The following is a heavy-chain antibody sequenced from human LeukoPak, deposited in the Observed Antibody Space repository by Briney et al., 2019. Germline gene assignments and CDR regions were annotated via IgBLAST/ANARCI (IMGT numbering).Heavy chain of an antibody. CDR2: LYSSGYT. V-gene: IGHV3-66*01. Sequence: GGSLRLSCAASGFAVSVNYMSWVRQAPGKGLEWFSVLYSSGYTKYADSVKDRFTISRDNSENTLNLQMNSLRAEDTAVYYCAAKGNGYTGSYVFAHWGQGTPVTVSS. D-gene: IGHD1-26*01. CDR1: GFAVSVNY. J-gene: IGHJ4*02. CDR3: AAKGNGYTGSYVFAH.